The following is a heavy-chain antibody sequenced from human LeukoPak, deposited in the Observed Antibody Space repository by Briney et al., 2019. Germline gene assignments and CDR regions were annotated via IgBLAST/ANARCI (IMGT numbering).Heavy chain of an antibody. J-gene: IGHJ4*02. V-gene: IGHV3-49*04. CDR3: TRDPVGGYSYGRDY. Sequence: GGSLRLSCTASGFTFGDHALNWVRQAPGKGLGWLGFIRSKAYGGTTEYATSVKGRFTISRDDFKSTAYLQMNSLTNEDTAVYYCTRDPVGGYSYGRDYWGQGTLVTVSS. D-gene: IGHD5-18*01. CDR2: IRSKAYGGTT. CDR1: GFTFGDHA.